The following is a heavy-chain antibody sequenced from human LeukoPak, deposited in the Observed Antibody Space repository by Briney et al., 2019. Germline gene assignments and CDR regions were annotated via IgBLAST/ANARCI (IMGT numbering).Heavy chain of an antibody. V-gene: IGHV1-69*02. J-gene: IGHJ4*02. CDR1: GGTFSSYT. CDR3: ATPGEDTAMAVWSAFDY. CDR2: IIPILGIA. D-gene: IGHD5-18*01. Sequence: SVNVSCKASGGTFSSYTISWVRQAPGQGLEWMGRIIPILGIANYAKKFQGRVTITADKSTSTAYMELSSLRSEDTAVYYCATPGEDTAMAVWSAFDYWGQGTLVTVSS.